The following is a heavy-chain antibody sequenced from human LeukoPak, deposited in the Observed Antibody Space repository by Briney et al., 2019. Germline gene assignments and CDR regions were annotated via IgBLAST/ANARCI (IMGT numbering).Heavy chain of an antibody. V-gene: IGHV3-72*01. Sequence: GGSLRLSCAASGFTFSSYEMNWVRQAPGKGLEWVGRTRNKANSYTTEYAASVKGRFTISRDDSKNSLYLQMNSLKTEDTAVYYCARDKSCTNGVCYWYFDLWGRGTLVTVSS. D-gene: IGHD2-8*01. J-gene: IGHJ2*01. CDR1: GFTFSSYE. CDR2: TRNKANSYTT. CDR3: ARDKSCTNGVCYWYFDL.